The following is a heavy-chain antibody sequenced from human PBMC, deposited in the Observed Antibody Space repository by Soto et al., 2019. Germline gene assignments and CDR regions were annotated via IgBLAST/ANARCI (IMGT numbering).Heavy chain of an antibody. D-gene: IGHD2-21*02. Sequence: GGSLRLSCAASGVTFSGHWMTWVRQTPGEGLQWVAAIKPDGSETFYVDSVKGRFTISRDNARNSLFLQMDSLRAEDTAVYYCTSRPSGMTYHAVFDFWGQGTLVTVSS. CDR3: TSRPSGMTYHAVFDF. J-gene: IGHJ4*02. V-gene: IGHV3-7*03. CDR1: GVTFSGHW. CDR2: IKPDGSET.